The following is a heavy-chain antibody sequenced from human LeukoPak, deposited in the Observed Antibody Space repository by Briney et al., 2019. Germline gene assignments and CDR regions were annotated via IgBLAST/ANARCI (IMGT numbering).Heavy chain of an antibody. D-gene: IGHD3-3*01. V-gene: IGHV3-13*01. CDR2: IGTAGDT. J-gene: IGHJ4*02. CDR1: GFTFSSYD. CDR3: ARAVRFLEWLYYDY. Sequence: QSGGSLRLSCAASGFTFSSYDMHWVRQASGKGLEWVSAIGTAGDTYYPGSVKGRFTISRENAKNSLYLQMNSLRAGDTAVYYCARAVRFLEWLYYDYWGQGTLVTVSS.